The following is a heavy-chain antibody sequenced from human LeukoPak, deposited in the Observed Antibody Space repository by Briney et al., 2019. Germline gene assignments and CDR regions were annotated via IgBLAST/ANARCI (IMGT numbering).Heavy chain of an antibody. CDR1: GFTFNGYE. CDR3: ARAQYCNGGSCSFDS. J-gene: IGHJ4*02. D-gene: IGHD2-15*01. CDR2: ITTSGSTT. Sequence: GGSLRLSCAASGFTFNGYEMNWVRQAPGKGLEWVSHITTSGSTTYYAESVKGRFTISRDNAKNSLYLQMNSLRAEDTAVYCCARAQYCNGGSCSFDSWGQGTLVTVSS. V-gene: IGHV3-48*03.